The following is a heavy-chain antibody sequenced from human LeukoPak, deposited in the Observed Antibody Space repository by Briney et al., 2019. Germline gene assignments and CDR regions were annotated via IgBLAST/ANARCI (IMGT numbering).Heavy chain of an antibody. CDR2: ISAYNGNT. D-gene: IGHD2-15*01. CDR1: GYTFTSYG. V-gene: IGHV1-18*01. Sequence: ASVKVSCKASGYTFTSYGISWVRQAPGQGLEWMGWISAYNGNTNYAQKLQGRVTMTTDTSTSTAYMELRSLRSDETAVYYCARDPRRYCSGGSCYWFDPWGQGTLVTVSS. J-gene: IGHJ5*02. CDR3: ARDPRRYCSGGSCYWFDP.